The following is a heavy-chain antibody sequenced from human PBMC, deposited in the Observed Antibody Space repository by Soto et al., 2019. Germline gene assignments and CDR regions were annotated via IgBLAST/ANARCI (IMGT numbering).Heavy chain of an antibody. J-gene: IGHJ4*02. CDR1: GGSISIYY. CDR2: IFYIGTT. V-gene: IGHV4-59*01. D-gene: IGHD5-18*01. CDR3: VRGGGGYGNGTIDY. Sequence: PSETLSLTCTVSGGSISIYYGSWVRQSPGKGLEWIGYIFYIGTTNYNPSLKSRVTISLDTSKNQFSLKLRSVTAADTAVYYCVRGGGGYGNGTIDYWGQGTLVTVSS.